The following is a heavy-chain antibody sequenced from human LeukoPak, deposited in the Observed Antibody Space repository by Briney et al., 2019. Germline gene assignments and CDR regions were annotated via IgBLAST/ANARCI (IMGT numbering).Heavy chain of an antibody. Sequence: PGGSLRLSCAASGFTFSSHWMSWVRQAPGKGPERVANIKQDGSEKYYVDSVKGRFTISRDNAKNSLYLQMNSLRAEDTALYFCARDPYSGNYGNYYYYYMDVWGKGTTVTISS. D-gene: IGHD1-26*01. CDR1: GFTFSSHW. J-gene: IGHJ6*03. CDR3: ARDPYSGNYGNYYYYYMDV. CDR2: IKQDGSEK. V-gene: IGHV3-7*01.